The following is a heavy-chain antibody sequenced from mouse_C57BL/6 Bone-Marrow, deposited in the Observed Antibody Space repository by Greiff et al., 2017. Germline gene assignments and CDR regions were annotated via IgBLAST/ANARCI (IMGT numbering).Heavy chain of an antibody. CDR2: LSDGGSYT. V-gene: IGHV5-4*01. D-gene: IGHD1-1*01. CDR1: GFTFSSYA. CDR3: ARELRTYCDY. Sequence: EVKLQESGGGLVKPGGSLKLSCAASGFTFSSYAMSWVRQTPEKRLAWVATLSDGGSYTYYPDNVKGRFTISRDNAKNNLYLQMSHLKSEDTAMYYCARELRTYCDYWGQGTTLTVSS. J-gene: IGHJ2*01.